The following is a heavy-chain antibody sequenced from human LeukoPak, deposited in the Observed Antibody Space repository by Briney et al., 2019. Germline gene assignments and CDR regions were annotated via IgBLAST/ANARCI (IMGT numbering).Heavy chain of an antibody. CDR2: IWYDGSNK. CDR1: GFTFSSYG. CDR3: ARGSVYDSSGYYYKPLYYFDY. D-gene: IGHD3-22*01. V-gene: IGHV3-33*01. Sequence: PGGSLRLSCAASGFTFSSYGMHWVRRAPGKGLEWVAVIWYDGSNKYYADSVKGRFTISRDNSKNTLYLQMNSLRAEDTAVYYCARGSVYDSSGYYYKPLYYFDYWGQGTLVTVSS. J-gene: IGHJ4*02.